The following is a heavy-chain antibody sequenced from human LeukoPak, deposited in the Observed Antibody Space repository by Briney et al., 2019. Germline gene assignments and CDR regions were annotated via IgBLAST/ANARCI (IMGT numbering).Heavy chain of an antibody. V-gene: IGHV3-7*03. J-gene: IGHJ4*02. CDR1: AFIFSGHW. D-gene: IGHD3-22*01. Sequence: GGSLRLSCEGSAFIFSGHWMNWVRQTPGKGLEWVASIKEDGSERQYVDSVKGRFSISRDNTKGSLFLQLNSLRAEDTAVYYCARVSYYDSSGYYFLSYVDYWGQGTLVTVSS. CDR3: ARVSYYDSSGYYFLSYVDY. CDR2: IKEDGSER.